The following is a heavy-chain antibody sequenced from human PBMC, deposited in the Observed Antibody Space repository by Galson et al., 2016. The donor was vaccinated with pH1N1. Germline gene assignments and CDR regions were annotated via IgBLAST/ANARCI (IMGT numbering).Heavy chain of an antibody. V-gene: IGHV3-64D*06. CDR3: VKDSRTSGYYVGVLDF. CDR1: GFTFSHHA. D-gene: IGHD3-22*01. CDR2: IKSNGDSP. J-gene: IGHJ4*02. Sequence: SLRLSCAASGFTFSHHAIHWVRQAPGKGLEYVSAIKSNGDSPYYVDSVRGRFTISRDNSKNTVYLQMTSLISEDTAIYYCVKDSRTSGYYVGVLDFWGQGTLVTVSS.